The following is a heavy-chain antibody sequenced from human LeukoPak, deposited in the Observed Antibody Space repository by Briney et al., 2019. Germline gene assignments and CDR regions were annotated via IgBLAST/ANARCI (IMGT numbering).Heavy chain of an antibody. Sequence: PGGSLRLSCAASGFTFSSYGMHLVRQAPGKGLEWVAFIRYDGSNKYYADSVKGRFTISRDNSKNTLYLQMNSLRAEDTAVYYCAKDGSIAAAGTFDYWGQGTLVTVSS. CDR1: GFTFSSYG. J-gene: IGHJ4*02. D-gene: IGHD6-13*01. V-gene: IGHV3-30*02. CDR2: IRYDGSNK. CDR3: AKDGSIAAAGTFDY.